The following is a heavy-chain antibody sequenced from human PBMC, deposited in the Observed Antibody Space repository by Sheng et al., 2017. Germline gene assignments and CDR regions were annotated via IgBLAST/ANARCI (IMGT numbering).Heavy chain of an antibody. CDR2: IRYDGSNK. J-gene: IGHJ5*02. CDR1: GFTFSSYG. CDR3: AKDLMSGFWSGPLWFDP. D-gene: IGHD3-3*01. V-gene: IGHV3-30*02. Sequence: QVQLVESGGGVVQPGGSLRLSCAASGFTFSSYGMHWVRQAPGKGLEWVAFIRYDGSNKYYADSVKGRFTISRDNSKNTLYLQMNSLRAEDTAVYYCAKDLMSGFWSGPLWFDPWGQGTLVTVSS.